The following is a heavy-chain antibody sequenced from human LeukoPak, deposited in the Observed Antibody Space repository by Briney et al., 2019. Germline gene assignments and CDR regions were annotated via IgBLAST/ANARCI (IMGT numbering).Heavy chain of an antibody. CDR1: GYSISGGYY. Sequence: KASETLSLTCTVSGYSISGGYYWGWVRQPPGKGLEWIGSIYHSGNTFYNPSLKSRVSISVDTSKNQFSLKLSSVTAADTAFYYCARGSKYYYEGGTYFYSTVSDYWGQGTLVTVSS. V-gene: IGHV4-38-2*02. J-gene: IGHJ4*02. D-gene: IGHD3-22*01. CDR2: IYHSGNT. CDR3: ARGSKYYYEGGTYFYSTVSDY.